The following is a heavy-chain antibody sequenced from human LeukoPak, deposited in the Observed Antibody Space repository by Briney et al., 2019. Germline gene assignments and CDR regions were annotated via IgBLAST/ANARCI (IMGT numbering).Heavy chain of an antibody. CDR1: GFTFSSYG. D-gene: IGHD6-13*01. CDR2: IWYDGSNK. J-gene: IGHJ4*02. CDR3: ARDRDSSSWFPHFDY. Sequence: GGSLRLSCAASGFTFSSYGMHWVRQAPGKGLEWVAVIWYDGSNKYYADSVKGQFTISRDNSKNTLYLQMNSLRAEDTAVYYCARDRDSSSWFPHFDYWGQGTLVTVSS. V-gene: IGHV3-33*01.